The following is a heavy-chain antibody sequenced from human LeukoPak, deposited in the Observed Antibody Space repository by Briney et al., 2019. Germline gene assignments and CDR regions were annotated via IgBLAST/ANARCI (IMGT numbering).Heavy chain of an antibody. D-gene: IGHD3-16*01. CDR3: ARSGDAWVGWFDP. CDR1: GYTFTGYY. V-gene: IGHV1-2*02. CDR2: INPNSGGT. J-gene: IGHJ5*02. Sequence: GASVKVSCKASGYTFTGYYMHWVRQAPGQGLEWMGWINPNSGGTNYAQKLQGRVTMTRDTSISRAYVELSRLRSDDTAVYYCARSGDAWVGWFDPWGQGTLVTVSS.